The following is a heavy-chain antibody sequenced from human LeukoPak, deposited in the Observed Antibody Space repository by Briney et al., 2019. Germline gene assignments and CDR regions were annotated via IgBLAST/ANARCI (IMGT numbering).Heavy chain of an antibody. J-gene: IGHJ4*02. CDR2: IYHSGST. CDR1: GGSISSGGYY. D-gene: IGHD2-15*01. CDR3: ARAKGSGYFDY. V-gene: IGHV4-30-2*01. Sequence: SETLSLTCTVSGGSISSGGYYWSWIRQPPGKGLEWIGYIYHSGSTYYNPSLKSRVTISVDRSKNQFSLKLSSVTAADTAVYYCARAKGSGYFDYWGQGTLVTVSS.